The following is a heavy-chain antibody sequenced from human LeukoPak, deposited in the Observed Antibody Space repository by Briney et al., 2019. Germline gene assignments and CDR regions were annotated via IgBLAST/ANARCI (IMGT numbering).Heavy chain of an antibody. Sequence: SETLSLTCTVSGGSISSYYWSWIRQPPGKGLEWIGYIYYSGSTNYNPSLKSRVTISVDTSKNQFSLKLSSVTAADTAVYYCAREVIAPYYYGSGSYPRATPYGMDVWGQGTTVTVSS. D-gene: IGHD3-10*01. J-gene: IGHJ6*02. V-gene: IGHV4-59*01. CDR1: GGSISSYY. CDR3: AREVIAPYYYGSGSYPRATPYGMDV. CDR2: IYYSGST.